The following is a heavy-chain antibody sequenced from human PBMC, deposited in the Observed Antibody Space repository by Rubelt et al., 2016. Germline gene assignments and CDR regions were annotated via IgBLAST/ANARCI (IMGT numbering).Heavy chain of an antibody. D-gene: IGHD2-21*01. CDR1: GDSINGFPLHSYY. J-gene: IGHJ4*02. Sequence: QLQLQESGPGLVQPSETLALTCTVSGDSINGFPLHSYYWGWIRQTPAKGLEWIGYIYYSGSSNYNPSLKSRVTISLDTSKNQLSLKLRSVPAADTAVYYCVTYGGTYQFDDWGQGTLVTVSS. V-gene: IGHV4-61*05. CDR2: IYYSGSS. CDR3: VTYGGTYQFDD.